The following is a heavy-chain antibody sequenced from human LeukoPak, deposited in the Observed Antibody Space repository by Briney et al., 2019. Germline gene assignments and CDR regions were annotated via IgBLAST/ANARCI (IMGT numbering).Heavy chain of an antibody. CDR3: VRDGYGYNYMDV. V-gene: IGHV3-53*01. CDR2: IYDGGAT. CDR1: GFTVSTNF. D-gene: IGHD4-17*01. Sequence: LTLSCAASGFTVSTNFMSWLGQPPARGLEWVSVIYDGGATYSADSVKGRFTISRDNSKNTLYLQMNSLRAEDTAVYFCVRDGYGYNYMDVWGKGTTVTVSS. J-gene: IGHJ6*03.